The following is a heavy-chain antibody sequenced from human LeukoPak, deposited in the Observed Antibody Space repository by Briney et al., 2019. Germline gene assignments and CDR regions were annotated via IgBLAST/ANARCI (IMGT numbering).Heavy chain of an antibody. V-gene: IGHV3-21*04. Sequence: PGGSLRLSCAASGFTFSSYSMKWVRQAPGKGLEWVSSISSSSSYIYYADSVKGRFTISRDNAKNSLYLQMNSLRAEDTALYYCAKDRDYYLVGFFDYWGQGTLVTVSS. CDR2: ISSSSSYI. D-gene: IGHD3-10*01. J-gene: IGHJ4*02. CDR1: GFTFSSYS. CDR3: AKDRDYYLVGFFDY.